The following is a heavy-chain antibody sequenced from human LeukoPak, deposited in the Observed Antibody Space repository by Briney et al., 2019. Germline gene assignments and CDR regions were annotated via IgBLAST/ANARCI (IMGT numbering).Heavy chain of an antibody. CDR2: INEDGSEK. CDR3: LSGSGH. V-gene: IGHV3-7*01. Sequence: GGSLRLSCAAAGFIFRNYWMGWVRQAPGKGLEWVANINEDGSEKYYVDSVKGRFIISRDNAKNSLYLQMNILRAEDTAVFYCLSGSGHCGEGALVTVSS. CDR1: GFIFRNYW. D-gene: IGHD3-10*01. J-gene: IGHJ4*02.